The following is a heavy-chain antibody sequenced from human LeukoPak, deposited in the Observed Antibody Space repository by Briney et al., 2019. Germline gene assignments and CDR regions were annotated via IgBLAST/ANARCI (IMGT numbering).Heavy chain of an antibody. Sequence: ASVKVSCKASGYPFTSYDINWVRQATGQGLEWMGWMNPNSGNTGYAQKFQGRVTMTRNTSISTAYMELSSLRSEDTAVYYCARGDVRENWFDPWGQGTLVTVSS. J-gene: IGHJ5*02. V-gene: IGHV1-8*01. CDR3: ARGDVRENWFDP. D-gene: IGHD3-3*01. CDR1: GYPFTSYD. CDR2: MNPNSGNT.